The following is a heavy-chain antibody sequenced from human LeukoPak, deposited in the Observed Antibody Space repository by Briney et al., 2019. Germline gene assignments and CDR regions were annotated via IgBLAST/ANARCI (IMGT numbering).Heavy chain of an antibody. Sequence: GGSLRLSCAASGFTVSSNYMSWVRQAPGKGLEWVSSISSSSSYIYYADSVKGRFTISRDNAKNSLYLQMNSLRAEDTAVYYCARVSYWSGWTGGFDYWGQGTLVTVSS. D-gene: IGHD6-19*01. J-gene: IGHJ4*02. CDR2: ISSSSSYI. CDR3: ARVSYWSGWTGGFDY. CDR1: GFTVSSNY. V-gene: IGHV3-21*01.